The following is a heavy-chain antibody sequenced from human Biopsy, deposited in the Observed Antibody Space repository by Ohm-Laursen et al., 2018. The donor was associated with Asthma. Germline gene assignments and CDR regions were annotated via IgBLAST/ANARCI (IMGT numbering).Heavy chain of an antibody. CDR2: LIPVLGTP. CDR3: ARGYSGSDRIVYYYSGLEV. V-gene: IGHV1-69*01. D-gene: IGHD5-12*01. CDR1: GDSFSNYA. Sequence: PSVKVSCKASGDSFSNYAISWVRQAPGQGLEWMGGLIPVLGTPDHAQMFGGRVTITADESTSTAYMELSSLSSEDTAVYYCARGYSGSDRIVYYYSGLEVWGQGTTVTVSS. J-gene: IGHJ6*02.